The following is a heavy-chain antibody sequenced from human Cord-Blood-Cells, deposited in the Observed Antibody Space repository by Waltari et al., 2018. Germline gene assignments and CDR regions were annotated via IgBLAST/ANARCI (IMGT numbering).Heavy chain of an antibody. J-gene: IGHJ4*02. CDR1: GYTFTGYY. CDR3: ARLEDNGTARYFDY. V-gene: IGHV1-2*04. D-gene: IGHD6-6*01. Sequence: QVQLVQSGAEVKKPGASVKVSCKASGYTFTGYYMHWVRQAPGQGLEWMGWINPNSGGTNYAQKFQGWVTMTRDTSISTAYMELSSLRSEDTAVYYCARLEDNGTARYFDYWGQGTLVTVSS. CDR2: INPNSGGT.